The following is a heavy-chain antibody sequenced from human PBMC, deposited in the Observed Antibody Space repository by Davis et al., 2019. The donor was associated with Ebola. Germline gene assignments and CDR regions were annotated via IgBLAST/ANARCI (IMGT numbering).Heavy chain of an antibody. D-gene: IGHD3-22*01. Sequence: SVKVSCKAPGGTFSNYGISWVRQAPGQGLDWMGGIIPVFGTPKYAQKFQGRVTITADESTSTAYMELSSLRSEDTAMYYCARDRYSDGSGYFFEQSHWGQGTLVTVSS. V-gene: IGHV1-69*13. CDR3: ARDRYSDGSGYFFEQSH. CDR2: IIPVFGTP. CDR1: GGTFSNYG. J-gene: IGHJ4*02.